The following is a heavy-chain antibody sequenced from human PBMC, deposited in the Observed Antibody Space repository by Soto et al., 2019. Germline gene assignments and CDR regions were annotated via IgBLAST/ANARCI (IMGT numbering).Heavy chain of an antibody. D-gene: IGHD2-2*01. CDR1: GFTFSSYG. J-gene: IGHJ6*02. CDR2: ISYDGSNK. CDR3: AKDTPSLSTYYYYGMDV. Sequence: GGSLRLSCAASGFTFSSYGMHWVRQAPGKGLEWVAVISYDGSNKYYADSVKGRFTISRDNSKNTLYLQMNSLRAEDTAVYYCAKDTPSLSTYYYYGMDVWGQGTTVTVSS. V-gene: IGHV3-30*18.